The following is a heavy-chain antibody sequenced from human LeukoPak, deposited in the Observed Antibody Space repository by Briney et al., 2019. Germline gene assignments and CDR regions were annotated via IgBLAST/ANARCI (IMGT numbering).Heavy chain of an antibody. Sequence: SETLSLTCAVSGGPFSGYFWSWIRQSSGKGLEWIGEIHNSGTTNYNPSLNSRVTISEDTSKNQFYLNPSSVTAADTAVYYCARRYYYNLGSFPFDFWGQGTLVTVSS. CDR2: IHNSGTT. CDR1: GGPFSGYF. J-gene: IGHJ4*02. D-gene: IGHD3-10*01. V-gene: IGHV4-34*01. CDR3: ARRYYYNLGSFPFDF.